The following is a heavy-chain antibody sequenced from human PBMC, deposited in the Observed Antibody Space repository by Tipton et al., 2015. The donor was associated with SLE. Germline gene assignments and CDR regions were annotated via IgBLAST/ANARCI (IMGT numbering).Heavy chain of an antibody. CDR1: GGSFSGYY. Sequence: TLSLTCAVYGGSFSGYYWSWIRQPPGKGLEWIGEINHSGSTNYNPSLKSRVTISVDTSKNQSSLKLSSVTAADTAVYYCARRPHYYYYGMDVWGQGTTVTVSS. J-gene: IGHJ6*02. CDR3: ARRPHYYYYGMDV. CDR2: INHSGST. V-gene: IGHV4-34*01.